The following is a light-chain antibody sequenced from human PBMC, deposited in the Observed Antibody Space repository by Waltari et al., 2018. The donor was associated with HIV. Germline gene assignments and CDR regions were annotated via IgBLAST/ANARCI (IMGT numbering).Light chain of an antibody. Sequence: QLVLTQSPSASASLGASVKLTCTLSSGHSNYAIAWHQQQPEKGPRYLMKVNSDGSHLKGDGIPNRFSGSTSGAERYLTISSLQSEDEADYYCQTWGTGIRVFGGGTKLTVL. CDR3: QTWGTGIRV. V-gene: IGLV4-69*01. CDR2: VNSDGSH. CDR1: SGHSNYA. J-gene: IGLJ2*01.